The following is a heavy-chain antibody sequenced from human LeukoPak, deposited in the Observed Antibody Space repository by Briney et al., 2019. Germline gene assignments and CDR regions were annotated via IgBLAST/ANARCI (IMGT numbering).Heavy chain of an antibody. CDR3: ARMVTLGVASLFDY. CDR1: GGSISGYY. Sequence: PSEPLSLTCTASGGSISGYYWSWIRQPPGKGLEWIGYIYYSGSTNYNPSLKSRVTISIDTSKNHFSLKLSSVTAADTAVYYCARMVTLGVASLFDYWGQGTLVTVSS. CDR2: IYYSGST. D-gene: IGHD5-18*01. J-gene: IGHJ4*02. V-gene: IGHV4-59*01.